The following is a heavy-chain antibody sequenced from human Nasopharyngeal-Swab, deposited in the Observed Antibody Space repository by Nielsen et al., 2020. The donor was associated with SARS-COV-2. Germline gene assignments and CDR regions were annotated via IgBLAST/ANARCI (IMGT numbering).Heavy chain of an antibody. V-gene: IGHV3-48*02. D-gene: IGHD3-10*01. CDR3: ATDYYGSGSYYNLYYYYGMDV. J-gene: IGHJ6*02. Sequence: GESLKISCAASGFPFSSYSMNWVRQAPGKGLEWVSYISSSSSTIYYADSVKGRFTISRDNAKNSLYLQMNSLRDEDTAVYYCATDYYGSGSYYNLYYYYGMDVWGQGTTVTVSS. CDR1: GFPFSSYS. CDR2: ISSSSSTI.